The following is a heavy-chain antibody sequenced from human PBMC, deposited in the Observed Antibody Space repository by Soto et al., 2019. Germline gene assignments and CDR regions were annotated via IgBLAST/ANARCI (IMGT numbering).Heavy chain of an antibody. Sequence: ASVKVSCKASGYTFTSYGISWVRQAPGQGLEWMGWISAYNGNTNYAQKLQGRVTMTTDTSTSTAYMELRSLRSDDTAVYYCAREGAIRYFDWLLHYYYYGMDVWGQGTTVTVSS. CDR1: GYTFTSYG. CDR3: AREGAIRYFDWLLHYYYYGMDV. D-gene: IGHD3-9*01. J-gene: IGHJ6*02. V-gene: IGHV1-18*01. CDR2: ISAYNGNT.